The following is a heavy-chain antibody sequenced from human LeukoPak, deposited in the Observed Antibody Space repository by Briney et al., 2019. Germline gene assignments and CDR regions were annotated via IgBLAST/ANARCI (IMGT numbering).Heavy chain of an antibody. CDR2: IKQDGNEK. D-gene: IGHD2-21*01. V-gene: IGHV3-7*03. J-gene: IGHJ4*02. Sequence: GGSLRLSCAASGFTFSSYWMSWVRQAPGKGLEWVANIKQDGNEKYYVDSVRGRFTISRDNAKNSLYLQMNSLRAEDTAVYYCAREPVGDTFDYWGQGTLVTVSS. CDR3: AREPVGDTFDY. CDR1: GFTFSSYW.